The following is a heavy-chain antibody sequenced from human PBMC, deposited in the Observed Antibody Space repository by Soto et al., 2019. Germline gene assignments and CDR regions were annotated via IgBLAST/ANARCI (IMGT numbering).Heavy chain of an antibody. D-gene: IGHD5-12*01. CDR1: GYTVTSYD. J-gene: IGHJ6*02. V-gene: IGHV1-8*01. Sequence: ASVKVSCKASGYTVTSYDINWVRQATGQGLEWMGWMNTNRGNTGYAQKFQGRVTMTRNTSISTAYMELSSMRSEDTAVYYCARDDRRSGSPYFGMDIWGQGTTVTFSS. CDR2: MNTNRGNT. CDR3: ARDDRRSGSPYFGMDI.